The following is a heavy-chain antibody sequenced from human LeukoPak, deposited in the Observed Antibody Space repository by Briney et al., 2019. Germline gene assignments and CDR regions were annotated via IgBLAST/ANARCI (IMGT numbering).Heavy chain of an antibody. CDR2: IIPILGIA. CDR3: ARDVRYYYGSGSPNWFDP. D-gene: IGHD3-10*01. J-gene: IGHJ5*02. V-gene: IGHV1-69*04. CDR1: GGTFSSYA. Sequence: SVKVSCKASGGTFSSYAISWVRQAPGQGLEWMGRIIPILGIANYAQKFQGRVTITADKSTSTAYMELSSLRSEDTAVYYCARDVRYYYGSGSPNWFDPWGQGTLVTVSS.